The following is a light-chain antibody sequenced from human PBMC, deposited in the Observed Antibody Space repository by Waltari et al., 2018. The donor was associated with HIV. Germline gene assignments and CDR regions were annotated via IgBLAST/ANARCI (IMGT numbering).Light chain of an antibody. CDR1: SSNIGAGYD. CDR2: PNI. J-gene: IGLJ2*01. V-gene: IGLV1-40*01. Sequence: QSVLTQPPSVSGAPGQRVTISCTGSSSNIGAGYDVHWDPQLPGTDPKLLISPNIHRPSGVPDRFSGSKSGSSASLAITGLQAEDEAHYYCQSFDSSLTTSGVIFGGGTKLTVL. CDR3: QSFDSSLTTSGVI.